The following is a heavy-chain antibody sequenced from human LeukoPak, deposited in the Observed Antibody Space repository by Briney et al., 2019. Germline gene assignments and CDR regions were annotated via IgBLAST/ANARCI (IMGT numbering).Heavy chain of an antibody. Sequence: SQTLPLTCAISGDSVSSNSAAWNWIRQSPSRGLEWLGRTYYRSKWYNDYAVSVKSRITINPDTSKNQFSLQLNSVTPEDTAVYYCAREGGPQLYENWFDPWGQGTLVTVSS. J-gene: IGHJ5*02. CDR1: GDSVSSNSAA. CDR3: AREGGPQLYENWFDP. V-gene: IGHV6-1*01. CDR2: TYYRSKWYN. D-gene: IGHD1-1*01.